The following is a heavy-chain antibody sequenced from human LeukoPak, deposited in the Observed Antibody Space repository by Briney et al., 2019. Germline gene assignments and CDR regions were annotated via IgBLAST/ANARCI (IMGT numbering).Heavy chain of an antibody. Sequence: PGGSLRLSCAASGFTFSSYWMHWVRQAPGKGLVWVSRINSDGSSTSYADSVKGRFTISRDNAKNTLYLQMKSLRAEDTALYFCVQGPYLDYWGQGTLVTVSS. V-gene: IGHV3-74*01. CDR2: INSDGSST. D-gene: IGHD2-21*01. CDR3: VQGPYLDY. J-gene: IGHJ4*02. CDR1: GFTFSSYW.